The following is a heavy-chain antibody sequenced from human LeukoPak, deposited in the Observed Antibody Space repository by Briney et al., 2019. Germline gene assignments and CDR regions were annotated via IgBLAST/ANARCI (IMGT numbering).Heavy chain of an antibody. Sequence: PSETLSLTCTVPGGSISSYYCSWIRQPPGKGLEWNGYIYYSGSTNYNPSLKSRVTISVDTSKNQCSLKLSSVTAADTAVYYCARGKYRGYDLPQLFDYWGQGTLVTVSS. V-gene: IGHV4-59*01. J-gene: IGHJ4*02. CDR3: ARGKYRGYDLPQLFDY. D-gene: IGHD5-12*01. CDR2: IYYSGST. CDR1: GGSISSYY.